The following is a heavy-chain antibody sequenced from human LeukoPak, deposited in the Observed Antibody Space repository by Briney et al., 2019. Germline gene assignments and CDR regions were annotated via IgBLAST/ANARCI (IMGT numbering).Heavy chain of an antibody. D-gene: IGHD6-13*01. V-gene: IGHV4-39*01. CDR2: IYYNRST. CDR3: ARGDAYSSSWTSYYYYGMDV. CDR1: GGSISSSSYY. Sequence: SSETLSLTCTVSGGSISSSSYYWGWIRQPPGKGLEWLGSIYYNRSTCYNASPKSRVTISVDTAKNQFSLKLSSVTAADTAVYYCARGDAYSSSWTSYYYYGMDVWGQGTTVTVSS. J-gene: IGHJ6*02.